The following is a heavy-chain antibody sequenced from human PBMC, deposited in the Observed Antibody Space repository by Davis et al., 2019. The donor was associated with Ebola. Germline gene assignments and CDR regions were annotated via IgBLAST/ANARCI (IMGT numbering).Heavy chain of an antibody. Sequence: MPSETLSFTCTVSGGSISSGGYYWSWIRQHPGKGLEWIGYIYYSGSTYYNPSLKSRVTISVDTSKNQFSLKLSSVTAADTAVYYCARVYWNYNFDYWGQGTLVTVSS. CDR3: ARVYWNYNFDY. J-gene: IGHJ4*02. CDR1: GGSISSGGYY. CDR2: IYYSGST. V-gene: IGHV4-31*03. D-gene: IGHD1-7*01.